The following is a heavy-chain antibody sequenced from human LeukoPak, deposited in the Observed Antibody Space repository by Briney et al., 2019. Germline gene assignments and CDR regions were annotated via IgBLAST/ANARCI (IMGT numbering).Heavy chain of an antibody. CDR3: ARITVSSLELNYFDY. V-gene: IGHV3-7*01. CDR1: GFTFSSYW. Sequence: GGSLRLSCAASGFTFSSYWMSWVRQAPGKGLEWVPNIKGDGSLKYYVDSVKGRFTISRDNAKSSLYLQLNSLRAEDTAVYYCARITVSSLELNYFDYWGQGTLVTVSS. CDR2: IKGDGSLK. D-gene: IGHD1-1*01. J-gene: IGHJ4*02.